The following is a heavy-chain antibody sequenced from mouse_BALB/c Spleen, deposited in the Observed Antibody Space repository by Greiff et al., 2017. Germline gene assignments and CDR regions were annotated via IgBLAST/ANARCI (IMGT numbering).Heavy chain of an antibody. CDR1: GYSITSDYA. CDR2: ISYSGST. J-gene: IGHJ4*01. V-gene: IGHV3-2*02. Sequence: EVHLVESGPGLVKPSQSLSLTCTVTGYSITSDYAWNWIRQFPGNKLEWMGYISYSGSTSYNPSLKSRISITRDTSKNQFFLQLNSVTTEDTATYYCASTHYYAMDYWGQGTSVTVSS. CDR3: ASTHYYAMDY.